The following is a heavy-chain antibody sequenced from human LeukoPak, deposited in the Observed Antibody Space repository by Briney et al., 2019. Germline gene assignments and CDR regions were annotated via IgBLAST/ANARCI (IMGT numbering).Heavy chain of an antibody. V-gene: IGHV3-23*01. J-gene: IGHJ4*02. CDR1: GFTFSSYA. CDR3: AIDLSSSWYGDY. D-gene: IGHD6-13*01. Sequence: GGSLRLSCAASGFTFSSYAMSWVRQAPGKGLEWVSAISGSGGSTYYADSVKGRFTISRDNSKNTLYLQMNSLRAEDTAVYYCAIDLSSSWYGDYWGQGTLVTVSS. CDR2: ISGSGGST.